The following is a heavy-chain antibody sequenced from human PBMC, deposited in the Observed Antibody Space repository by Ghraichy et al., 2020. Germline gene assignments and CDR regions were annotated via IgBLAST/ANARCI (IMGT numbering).Heavy chain of an antibody. V-gene: IGHV3-23*01. CDR3: AKGIAAGTTTISYFYNGLDV. D-gene: IGHD6-13*01. Sequence: GGSLRLSCEASGFTFSSYAMSWVRQTPGKGLEWVSGISGSGDSTYYADSVKGRFTISRDNSKNTLYLQMNSLIAEDTAVYYCAKGIAAGTTTISYFYNGLDVWGHGTTVTVSS. CDR2: ISGSGDST. J-gene: IGHJ6*02. CDR1: GFTFSSYA.